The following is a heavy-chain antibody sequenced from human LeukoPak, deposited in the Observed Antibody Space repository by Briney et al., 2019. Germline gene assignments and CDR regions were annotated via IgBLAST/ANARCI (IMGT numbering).Heavy chain of an antibody. D-gene: IGHD2-2*01. CDR1: GFTFRDYW. V-gene: IGHV3-7*01. Sequence: GGSLRLSCVASGFTFRDYWMIWVRQAPGKGPEWVANIKPDGSEKYYVESVKGRFTISRDNAKNSVYLQMNSLRAEDTAVYHCAKSATYYAIDYWGQGTLVTVSS. CDR3: AKSATYYAIDY. CDR2: IKPDGSEK. J-gene: IGHJ4*02.